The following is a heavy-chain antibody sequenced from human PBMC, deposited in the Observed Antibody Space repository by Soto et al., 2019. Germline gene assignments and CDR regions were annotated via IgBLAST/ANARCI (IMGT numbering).Heavy chain of an antibody. CDR2: INPSGSST. Sequence: ASVKVSCQASGYSFSHYYMQWLRQAPGQGLEWMGVINPSGSSTSYAQKFQGRVTMTRDTSTSTVYMELSSLRSEDTAVYYCARDLGSSWSTLDYWGQGTLVTVSS. CDR1: GYSFSHYY. V-gene: IGHV1-46*01. CDR3: ARDLGSSWSTLDY. J-gene: IGHJ4*02. D-gene: IGHD6-13*01.